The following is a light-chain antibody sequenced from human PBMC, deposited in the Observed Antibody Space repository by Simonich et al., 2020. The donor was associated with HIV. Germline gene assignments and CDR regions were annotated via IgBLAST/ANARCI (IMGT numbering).Light chain of an antibody. Sequence: EIVMTQSPATLSVSPGERATPSCRARQSVSNNLAWYQQKPGQAPRLLIYSASTRATGIPAKFSGSWSGTEFTLTISSMQSEDIAVYYCQQYNNRPLTFGGGTKVEIK. V-gene: IGKV3-15*01. CDR3: QQYNNRPLT. J-gene: IGKJ4*01. CDR2: SAS. CDR1: QSVSNN.